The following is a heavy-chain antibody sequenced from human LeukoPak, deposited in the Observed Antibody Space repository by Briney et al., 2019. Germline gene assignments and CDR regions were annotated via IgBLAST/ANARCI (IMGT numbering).Heavy chain of an antibody. CDR1: GGSISSGDYY. CDR2: IYYSGST. V-gene: IGHV4-30-4*01. J-gene: IGHJ4*02. Sequence: PSETLSLTCTVSGGSISSGDYYWSWIRQPPGKGLEWIGYIYYSGSTYYNPSLKSRVTISVDTSKNQFSLKLSSVTAADTAVYYCARDRSGWAFDYWGQGTLVTVSS. D-gene: IGHD6-19*01. CDR3: ARDRSGWAFDY.